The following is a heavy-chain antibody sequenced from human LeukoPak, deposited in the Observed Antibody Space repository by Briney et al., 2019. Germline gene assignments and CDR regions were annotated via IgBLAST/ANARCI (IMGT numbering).Heavy chain of an antibody. Sequence: GGSLRLACAASGFTFTYAYMSWVRQAPGRGLEWVGRIKSKTDGGTTDYAAPVKGRFTISRDDSNKTLHLQMNSLKTEDTGVYYCTTDAPYYGSGSYFSDFQHWGQGTLVTVSS. J-gene: IGHJ1*01. CDR1: GFTFTYAY. CDR2: IKSKTDGGTT. V-gene: IGHV3-15*01. CDR3: TTDAPYYGSGSYFSDFQH. D-gene: IGHD3-10*01.